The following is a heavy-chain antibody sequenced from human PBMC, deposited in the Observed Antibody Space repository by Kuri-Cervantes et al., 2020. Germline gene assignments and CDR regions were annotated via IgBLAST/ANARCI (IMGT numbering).Heavy chain of an antibody. CDR3: ARGRYRVATKNKHCFDY. CDR2: IYHSGSN. CDR1: GGSFSCYY. Sequence: SQTLSLPCAVYGGSFSCYYWSWIRQPPGKGLEWIGEIYHSGSNNYNPSLKSRVTISVDKSKNQFSLKLSSVTAADTAVYYCARGRYRVATKNKHCFDYWGQGTLVTVSS. J-gene: IGHJ4*02. V-gene: IGHV4-34*01. D-gene: IGHD5-12*01.